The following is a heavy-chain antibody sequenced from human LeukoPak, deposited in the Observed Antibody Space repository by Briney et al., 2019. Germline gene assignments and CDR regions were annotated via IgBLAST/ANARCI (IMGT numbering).Heavy chain of an antibody. Sequence: GGSLRLSCAASGFTFSSYGMHWVRQAPGKGLEWVAFIRYDGSNKYYADSVKGRFTISRDNSKNTLYLQMSSLRAEDTAVYYCARDQVSADAFDIWGQGTMVTVSS. CDR2: IRYDGSNK. V-gene: IGHV3-30*02. J-gene: IGHJ3*02. CDR3: ARDQVSADAFDI. CDR1: GFTFSSYG.